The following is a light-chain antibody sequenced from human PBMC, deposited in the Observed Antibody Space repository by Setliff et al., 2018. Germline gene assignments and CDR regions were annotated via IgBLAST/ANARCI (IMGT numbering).Light chain of an antibody. V-gene: IGLV2-14*03. CDR3: SSYSNTSTAYV. J-gene: IGLJ1*01. Sequence: QSVLTQPASVSGSPGQSITISCTGTTNDIGGYNSVSWYQQHPGRAPHLLIYDSYNRPSRVSNRFSGSKSDNTASLTISGLQAEDEADYYCSSYSNTSTAYVFGTGTKVTVL. CDR2: DSY. CDR1: TNDIGGYNS.